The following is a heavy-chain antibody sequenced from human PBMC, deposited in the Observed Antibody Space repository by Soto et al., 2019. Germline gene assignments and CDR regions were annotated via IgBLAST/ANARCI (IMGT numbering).Heavy chain of an antibody. D-gene: IGHD3-22*01. CDR1: GSTFAGNY. CDR3: ASTPHYYDSSGYYYRWFDP. Sequence: ASVKVPSKPFGSTFAGNYMHWVQKPPGKGLGWMGIINPSGGSTSYAQKFQGRVTMTRDTSTSTVYMELSSLRSEDTAVYYCASTPHYYDSSGYYYRWFDPWGQGTLVTVSS. V-gene: IGHV1-46*01. CDR2: INPSGGST. J-gene: IGHJ5*02.